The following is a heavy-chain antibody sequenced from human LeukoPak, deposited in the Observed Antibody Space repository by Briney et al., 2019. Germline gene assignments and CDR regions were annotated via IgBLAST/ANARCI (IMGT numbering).Heavy chain of an antibody. D-gene: IGHD6-19*01. Sequence: GGSLRLSCAASGFTCSDYYMIWIRQAPGKGLEGLSYISSSISYTNYADSVKGRFRLSRANAKTSLHLQMNRLRAEDTAVYYCARAVAGDYFDYWGQGTLVTVSS. CDR1: GFTCSDYY. CDR2: ISSSISYT. CDR3: ARAVAGDYFDY. J-gene: IGHJ4*02. V-gene: IGHV3-11*06.